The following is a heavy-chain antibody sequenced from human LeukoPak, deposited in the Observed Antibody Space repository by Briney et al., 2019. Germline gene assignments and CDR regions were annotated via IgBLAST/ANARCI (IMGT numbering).Heavy chain of an antibody. CDR3: LAGYYYYYMDV. CDR2: INTHGSST. J-gene: IGHJ6*03. CDR1: GFAFSNHW. Sequence: QPGGPLRLSCAASGFAFSNHWLHWVRQAPGKGLEWVARINTHGSSTNYADSVKGRFTISRDNAKNTLYLQMTSLSAEDTAVYYALAGYYYYYMDVWGKGTTVTVSS. D-gene: IGHD3-16*01. V-gene: IGHV3-74*01.